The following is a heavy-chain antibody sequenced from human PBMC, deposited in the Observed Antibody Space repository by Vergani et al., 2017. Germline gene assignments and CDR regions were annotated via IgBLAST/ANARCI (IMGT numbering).Heavy chain of an antibody. V-gene: IGHV2-70*01. Sequence: QVTLRESGPALVKPTQTLTLTCTFSGFSLSTSGMCVSWIRQPPGKALEWLALIDWDDDKYYSTSLKTRLTISKDTSKNQVVLTMTNMDPVDTATYYCARTSSGSWHPLRFTGDAFDIWGQGTMVTVSS. CDR1: GFSLSTSGMC. CDR3: ARTSSGSWHPLRFTGDAFDI. J-gene: IGHJ3*02. CDR2: IDWDDDK. D-gene: IGHD6-13*01.